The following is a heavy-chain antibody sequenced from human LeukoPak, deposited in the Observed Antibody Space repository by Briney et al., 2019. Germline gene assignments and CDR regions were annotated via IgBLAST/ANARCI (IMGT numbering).Heavy chain of an antibody. D-gene: IGHD6-13*01. Sequence: GGSLRLSCAAPGFMFHDYAIHWVRQAPGKGLEWVSLISGDGGSTFYADSVKGRFTISRDISTNTLFLQMTSLGAEDTALYYCARDKTGSWTVDYWGQGTLVTVSS. CDR1: GFMFHDYA. CDR3: ARDKTGSWTVDY. J-gene: IGHJ4*02. V-gene: IGHV3-43*02. CDR2: ISGDGGST.